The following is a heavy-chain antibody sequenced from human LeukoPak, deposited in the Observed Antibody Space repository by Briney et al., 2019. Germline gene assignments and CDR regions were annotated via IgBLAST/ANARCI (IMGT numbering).Heavy chain of an antibody. V-gene: IGHV1-46*01. Sequence: GASVKVSCKASGYTFTSYYMHWVRQAPGQGLEWMGIINPSGGSTSYAQKFQGRVTMTRDTSTSTAYMELRSLRSDDTAVYYCARDVGTTWYRGHAFDIWGQGTMVTVSS. D-gene: IGHD6-13*01. CDR3: ARDVGTTWYRGHAFDI. CDR1: GYTFTSYY. CDR2: INPSGGST. J-gene: IGHJ3*02.